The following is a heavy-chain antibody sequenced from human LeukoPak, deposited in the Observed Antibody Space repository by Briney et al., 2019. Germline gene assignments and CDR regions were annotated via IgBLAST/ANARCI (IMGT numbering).Heavy chain of an antibody. D-gene: IGHD3-22*01. J-gene: IGHJ3*02. CDR2: ISGSGGGT. CDR3: AKVSSGYTLNDAFVI. Sequence: GVSLRLSCAAPGFTFSYYAMRWVRQSPGKGLEGVSVISGSGGGTYYADSVEGRFHICRHNSKNRLYLQVNSVRCEHTAVYHCAKVSSGYTLNDAFVIWGHETMVTVSS. V-gene: IGHV3-23*01. CDR1: GFTFSYYA.